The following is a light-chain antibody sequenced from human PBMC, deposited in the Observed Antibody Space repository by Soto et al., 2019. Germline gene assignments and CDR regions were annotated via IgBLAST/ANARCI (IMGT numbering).Light chain of an antibody. CDR3: QTWGSDIVV. V-gene: IGLV4-69*01. CDR1: SGHSSYA. J-gene: IGLJ3*02. Sequence: QLVLTQSPSASASLGASVKLTCTLSSGHSSYAIAWQQQQPEKGPRYLMKLNSDGSHSKGDGIPDRFSGSSSGAERYLTISSLQSEDEADYYCQTWGSDIVVFGGGTKLTVL. CDR2: LNSDGSH.